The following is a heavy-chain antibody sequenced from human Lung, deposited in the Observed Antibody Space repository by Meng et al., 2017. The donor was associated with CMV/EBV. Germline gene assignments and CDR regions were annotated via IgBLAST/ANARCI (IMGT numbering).Heavy chain of an antibody. CDR3: ARGTIMIPDYNQHDVDV. CDR1: QYTFIDHH. J-gene: IGHJ6*02. Sequence: ASXXVSXKASQYTFIDHHMNWVRQAPGQGLEWMGWINPQSGDTNYAQKFQGRVTLSRDKSASTAYMDLSRLRSDDTAVYYCARGTIMIPDYNQHDVDVWGQGTXVTVSS. D-gene: IGHD3-16*01. CDR2: INPQSGDT. V-gene: IGHV1-2*02.